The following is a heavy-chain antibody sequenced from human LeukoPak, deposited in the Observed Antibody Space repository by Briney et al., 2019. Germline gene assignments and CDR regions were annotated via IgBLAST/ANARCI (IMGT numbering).Heavy chain of an antibody. CDR3: VRDYFFSLDP. J-gene: IGHJ5*02. Sequence: QTGGSLRLSCAGSGLIFSSYAMSWVRQAPGKGLEWVSIISGSGGSTYYADSVKGRFTISRDNAKNTLYLQMNSLKDEDTAVYYCVRDYFFSLDPWGQGTLVTVSS. D-gene: IGHD2/OR15-2a*01. V-gene: IGHV3-23*01. CDR1: GLIFSSYA. CDR2: ISGSGGST.